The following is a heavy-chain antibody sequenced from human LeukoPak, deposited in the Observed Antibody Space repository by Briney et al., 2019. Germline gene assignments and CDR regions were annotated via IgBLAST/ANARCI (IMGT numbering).Heavy chain of an antibody. CDR1: GGPLSSGSYY. CDR3: ARSLLYYYDSSGYYY. V-gene: IGHV4-61*02. J-gene: IGHJ4*02. D-gene: IGHD3-22*01. CDR2: IYTSGST. Sequence: SQTLSLTCTVSGGPLSSGSYYWSWIRQPAGKGLEWIGRIYTSGSTNYNPSLKSRVTISVDTSKNQFSLKLSSVTAADTAVYYCARSLLYYYDSSGYYYWGQGTLVTVSS.